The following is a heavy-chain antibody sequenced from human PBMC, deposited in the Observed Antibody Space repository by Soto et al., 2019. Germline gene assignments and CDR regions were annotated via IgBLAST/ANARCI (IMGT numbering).Heavy chain of an antibody. J-gene: IGHJ6*02. D-gene: IGHD3-16*01. CDR3: ARSLGGRIDD. Sequence: QVQLVKSGAEVKKPGSSVRVSCKASGTIFSSYTISWVRQAPGQGLEWMGRIIPILGETNSTQKFQGRVTLTADKSTNTVDMELNSLRLEDTALYYFARSLGGRIDDWGQGTTVTVSS. CDR1: GTIFSSYT. CDR2: IIPILGET. V-gene: IGHV1-69*02.